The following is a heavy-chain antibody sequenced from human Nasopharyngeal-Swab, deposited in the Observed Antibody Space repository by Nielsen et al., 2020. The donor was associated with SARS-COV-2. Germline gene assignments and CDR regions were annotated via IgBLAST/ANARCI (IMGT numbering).Heavy chain of an antibody. CDR2: ISGSGGST. J-gene: IGHJ6*02. V-gene: IGHV3-23*01. CDR1: GFTFSSYA. D-gene: IGHD2-15*01. CDR3: ASGGHAYYYYYGMDV. Sequence: GGSLRLSCAASGFTFSSYAMSWVRQAPGKGLEWVSAISGSGGSTYYADSVKGRFTISRDNSKNTLYLQMNSLRAEDTAVYYCASGGHAYYYYYGMDVWGQGTTVTVSS.